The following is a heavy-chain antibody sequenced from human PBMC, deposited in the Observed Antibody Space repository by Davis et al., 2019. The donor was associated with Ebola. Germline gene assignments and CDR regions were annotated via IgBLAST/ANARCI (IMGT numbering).Heavy chain of an antibody. D-gene: IGHD3-10*01. CDR2: ISAYNGNT. Sequence: ASVKVSCKASGYTFTSYGISWVRQAPGQGLEWMGWISAYNGNTNYAQKLHGRVTMTTDTSTSTAYMELRSLRSDDTAVYYCARDMGMVQEANWFDPWGQGTLVTVSS. CDR1: GYTFTSYG. V-gene: IGHV1-18*01. CDR3: ARDMGMVQEANWFDP. J-gene: IGHJ5*02.